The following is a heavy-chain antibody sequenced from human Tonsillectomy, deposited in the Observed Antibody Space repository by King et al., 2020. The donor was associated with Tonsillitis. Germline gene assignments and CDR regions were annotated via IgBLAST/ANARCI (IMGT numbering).Heavy chain of an antibody. CDR3: ARPRRSGWNDAFDL. Sequence: QLVQSGAEVKKPGESLKISCKGSGYKFTTYCIGWVRQMPGKGLEWMGIIYAGDSDTRYSPSFQGQVTIPADKSISTAYLQWSSLKSSDTAMYYCARPRRSGWNDAFDLWGQGTMVTVSS. J-gene: IGHJ3*01. D-gene: IGHD6-19*01. CDR2: IYAGDSDT. V-gene: IGHV5-51*01. CDR1: GYKFTTYC.